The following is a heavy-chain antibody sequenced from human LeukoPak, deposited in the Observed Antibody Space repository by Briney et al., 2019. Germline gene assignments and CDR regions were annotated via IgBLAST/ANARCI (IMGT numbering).Heavy chain of an antibody. CDR3: ARGQGAFDI. CDR2: IKQDGSEK. V-gene: IGHV3-7*01. Sequence: QDGGSLRLSCAASGFTFSSYWMTWVRQAPGKGLEWVGNIKQDGSEKNYVDSVKGRFTISRDDAKNSLYLQMNSLRAEDTAVYHCARGQGAFDIWGQGTMVAVSS. J-gene: IGHJ3*02. CDR1: GFTFSSYW.